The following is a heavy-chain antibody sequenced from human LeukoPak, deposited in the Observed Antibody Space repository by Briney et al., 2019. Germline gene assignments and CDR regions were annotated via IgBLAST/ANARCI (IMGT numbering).Heavy chain of an antibody. V-gene: IGHV4-34*01. CDR1: GGSFSGYY. Sequence: PSETLSLTCAVYGGSFSGYYWSWIRQPPGKGLEWIGEIYHSGSTNYNPSLKSRVTISVDKSKNQFSLKLTSVTAADTAVYYCARSGSDSAYYYYMDVWGKGTTVTISS. CDR2: IYHSGST. J-gene: IGHJ6*03. D-gene: IGHD3-10*01. CDR3: ARSGSDSAYYYYMDV.